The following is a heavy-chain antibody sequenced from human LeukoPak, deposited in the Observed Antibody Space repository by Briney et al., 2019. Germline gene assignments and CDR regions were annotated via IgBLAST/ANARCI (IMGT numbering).Heavy chain of an antibody. D-gene: IGHD6-13*01. CDR2: INPSGGST. CDR3: ARGFSTIAAAGTIYYFDY. J-gene: IGHJ4*02. Sequence: GASVKVSCKASGYTFTSYYMHWVRQAPGQGLEWMGLINPSGGSTNYAQKFQGRVTMTRDTSTSTVYMELSSLRSEDTAVYYCARGFSTIAAAGTIYYFDYWGQGTLVTVSS. CDR1: GYTFTSYY. V-gene: IGHV1-46*01.